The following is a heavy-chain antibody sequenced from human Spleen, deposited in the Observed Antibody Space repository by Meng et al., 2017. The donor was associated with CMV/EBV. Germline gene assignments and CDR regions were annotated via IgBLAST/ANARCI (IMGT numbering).Heavy chain of an antibody. Sequence: GESLKISCAATGFSFSSYEMNWVRQAPGKGLEWVSYISGSSRTIYYADSVKGRFTISRGNAKNSLYLQMSSLRPDDTAVYYCAREYTAYYGMDVWGQGTTVTVSS. J-gene: IGHJ6*02. CDR2: ISGSSRTI. CDR3: AREYTAYYGMDV. CDR1: GFSFSSYE. D-gene: IGHD1-14*01. V-gene: IGHV3-48*03.